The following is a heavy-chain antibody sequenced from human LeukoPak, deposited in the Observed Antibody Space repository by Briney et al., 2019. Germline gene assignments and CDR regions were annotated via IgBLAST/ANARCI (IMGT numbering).Heavy chain of an antibody. J-gene: IGHJ4*02. V-gene: IGHV4-59*12. CDR2: IYYSGGT. D-gene: IGHD3-22*01. Sequence: PSETLSLTCTVSGGSISSYYWSWIRQPPGKGLEWIGYIYYSGGTNYNPSLKSRVTISVDTSKNQFSLKLSSVTAADTAVYYCARVPRGYYLDYWGQGTLVTVSS. CDR3: ARVPRGYYLDY. CDR1: GGSISSYY.